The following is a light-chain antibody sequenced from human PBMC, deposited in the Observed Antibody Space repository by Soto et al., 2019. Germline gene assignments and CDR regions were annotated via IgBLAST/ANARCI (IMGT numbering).Light chain of an antibody. CDR2: AAS. CDR3: QQYYSYPRT. CDR1: QSVTSN. J-gene: IGKJ1*01. V-gene: IGKV3-15*01. Sequence: PATLAVSPGEVATLSCWASQSVTSNLAWYQQKRGQAPRLLIYAASTLQSGVPSRFSGSGSGTDFTLTISCLQSEDFAAYYCQQYYSYPRTFGHGTKVDI.